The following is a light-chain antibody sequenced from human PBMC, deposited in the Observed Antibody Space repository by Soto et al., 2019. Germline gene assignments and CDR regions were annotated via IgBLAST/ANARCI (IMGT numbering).Light chain of an antibody. CDR1: QSVGRN. Sequence: EIVMTQSPVTLSVSPGERATLSCRASQSVGRNLAWCQQRPGQAPRLLIYAASTRADGIPARFTGSGSGTEFTLNITSPQSEDFAVYYCQQYNGRPRTFGQGTKLEF. J-gene: IGKJ2*02. V-gene: IGKV3-15*01. CDR2: AAS. CDR3: QQYNGRPRT.